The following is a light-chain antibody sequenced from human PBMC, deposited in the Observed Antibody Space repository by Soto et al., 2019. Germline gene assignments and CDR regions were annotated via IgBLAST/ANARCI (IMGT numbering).Light chain of an antibody. CDR2: EVN. Sequence: QSLLTHPASLSGSPGQSITISCTGTSSDVGAYNYASWYQQHPGKAPKLMIYEVNYRPSGVSNRFSGSKSGITASLTISGLQAEDEADYYCSSYASTSTAVFGTGTKVTVL. J-gene: IGLJ1*01. CDR1: SSDVGAYNY. V-gene: IGLV2-14*01. CDR3: SSYASTSTAV.